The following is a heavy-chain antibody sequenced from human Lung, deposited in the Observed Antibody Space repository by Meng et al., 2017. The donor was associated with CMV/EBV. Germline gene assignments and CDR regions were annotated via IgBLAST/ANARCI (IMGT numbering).Heavy chain of an antibody. V-gene: IGHV3-73*01. CDR2: IRSKANSYAT. CDR3: TRPFYCSSTSCYKFRAFDI. CDR1: GFTFSGSA. D-gene: IGHD2-2*02. Sequence: SXAASGFTFSGSAMHWVRQASGKGLEWVGRIRSKANSYATAYAASVKGRFTISRDDSKNTAYLQMSSLKTEDTAVYYCTRPFYCSSTSCYKFRAFDIWXQGTMVTVSS. J-gene: IGHJ3*02.